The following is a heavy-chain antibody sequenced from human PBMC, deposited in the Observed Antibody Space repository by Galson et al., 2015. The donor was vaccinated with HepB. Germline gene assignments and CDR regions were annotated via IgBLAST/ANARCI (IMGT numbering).Heavy chain of an antibody. V-gene: IGHV3-48*04. CDR2: ISTNGATI. Sequence: SLRLSCAASDSTFSSYTMNWVRQTPGKGLQRISYISTNGATIHYAGSVKGRFTVARDNAKNTMWLQMNSLRAEDTAVYYCATTKFGSGAYWTFDIWGQGTLVTVSS. J-gene: IGHJ3*02. CDR1: DSTFSSYT. D-gene: IGHD4/OR15-4a*01. CDR3: ATTKFGSGAYWTFDI.